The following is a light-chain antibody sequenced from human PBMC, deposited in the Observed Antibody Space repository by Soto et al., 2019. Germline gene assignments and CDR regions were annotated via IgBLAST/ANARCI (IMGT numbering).Light chain of an antibody. CDR2: DVN. Sequence: QSVLTQPASVSGSPGQSITISCTGTSSDIGAYNFVSWYQQHPGKAPKLMLYDVNIRPSGVSNRFSGSKSGNTASLTTSGLQAEDEADYYCNSWTTSTTMIFGGGTKVNVL. V-gene: IGLV2-14*03. J-gene: IGLJ2*01. CDR1: SSDIGAYNF. CDR3: NSWTTSTTMI.